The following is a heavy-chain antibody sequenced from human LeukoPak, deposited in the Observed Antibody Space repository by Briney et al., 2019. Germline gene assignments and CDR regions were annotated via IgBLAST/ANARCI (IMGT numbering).Heavy chain of an antibody. CDR3: ARHRYYYDSSGSYYFDY. J-gene: IGHJ4*02. CDR2: IYHSGST. D-gene: IGHD3-22*01. V-gene: IGHV4-38-2*01. Sequence: PSETLSLTCAVSGYSISSGYYWGWIRQPPGKGLEWIGSIYHSGSTYYNPSPKSRVTISVDTSRNQFSLRLSSVTAADTAVYFCARHRYYYDSSGSYYFDYWGQGTLVTVSS. CDR1: GYSISSGYY.